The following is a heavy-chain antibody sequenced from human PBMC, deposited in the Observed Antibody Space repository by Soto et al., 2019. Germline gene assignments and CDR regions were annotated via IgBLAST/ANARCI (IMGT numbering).Heavy chain of an antibody. Sequence: QVQLVQSGAEVKKPGASVKVSCKASGYTFTNYAIHWVRQAPGQGLEWMGWINAGNGNTKYSQKFQGRVTLTRDTSANTAYMELSSLRSEDAAVYYCAREVLQYCGGDCYSSNFDYWGQGALVTVSS. J-gene: IGHJ4*02. V-gene: IGHV1-3*01. CDR1: GYTFTNYA. D-gene: IGHD2-21*01. CDR3: AREVLQYCGGDCYSSNFDY. CDR2: INAGNGNT.